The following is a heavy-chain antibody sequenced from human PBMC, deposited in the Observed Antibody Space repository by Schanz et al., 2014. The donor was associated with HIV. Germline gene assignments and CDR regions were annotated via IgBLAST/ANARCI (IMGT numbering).Heavy chain of an antibody. CDR1: GFTFSSYD. CDR3: AKDGSWEAFDGFDI. Sequence: VQLVESGGGVVQPGRSRRLACAASGFTFSSYDMHWIRQAPGRGLEWVALISDDGSKKFYADSVKGRFVISRDNSKNTVDLQMNSLRAEDTAVYYCAKDGSWEAFDGFDIWGQGTMVTVSS. CDR2: ISDDGSKK. V-gene: IGHV3-30*18. J-gene: IGHJ3*02. D-gene: IGHD1-26*01.